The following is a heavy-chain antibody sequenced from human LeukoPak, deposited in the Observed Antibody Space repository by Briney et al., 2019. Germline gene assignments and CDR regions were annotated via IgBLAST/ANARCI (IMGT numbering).Heavy chain of an antibody. D-gene: IGHD3-10*01. V-gene: IGHV4-39*07. Sequence: SETLSLTCTVSGGSISSSCYYWGWIRQPPGKGLEWIGEINHSGSTNYNPSLKSRVTISVDTSKNQFSLKLSSVTAADTAVYYCARFHRGRRDNWFDPWGQGTLVTVSS. CDR3: ARFHRGRRDNWFDP. J-gene: IGHJ5*02. CDR1: GGSISSSCYY. CDR2: INHSGST.